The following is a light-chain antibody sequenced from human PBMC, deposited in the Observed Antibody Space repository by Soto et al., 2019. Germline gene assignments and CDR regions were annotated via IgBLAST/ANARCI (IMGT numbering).Light chain of an antibody. V-gene: IGLV2-8*01. CDR2: EVS. Sequence: QSVLTQPPSASGSPGQSVTISCTGTGSDVGGYNYVSWYQQHPGKAPKLMIYEVSQRPSGVPDRFSGSKSGNTASLTVSGLQAEDEADYYCSSYAGSNNLVFGGGTQLTVL. CDR1: GSDVGGYNY. J-gene: IGLJ2*01. CDR3: SSYAGSNNLV.